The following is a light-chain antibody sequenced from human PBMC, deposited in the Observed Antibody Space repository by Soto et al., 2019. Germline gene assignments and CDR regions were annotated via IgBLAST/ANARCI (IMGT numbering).Light chain of an antibody. Sequence: DIQMTQSPSSLSASVGDRVTITCRASQSISTSLSWYQQKAGKAPKLLIYTASNLQSGVPSRFSGGGSGTDFTLSISSLQPEDFASYYCRQTYNAPITFGQGTRLEIK. CDR3: RQTYNAPIT. J-gene: IGKJ5*01. V-gene: IGKV1-39*01. CDR1: QSISTS. CDR2: TAS.